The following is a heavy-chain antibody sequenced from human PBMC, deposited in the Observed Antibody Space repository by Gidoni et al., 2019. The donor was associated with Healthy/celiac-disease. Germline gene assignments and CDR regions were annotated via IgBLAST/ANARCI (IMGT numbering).Heavy chain of an antibody. CDR3: ARGHTAMVKGGYYFDY. J-gene: IGHJ4*02. CDR1: GGSFSGDY. CDR2: INHSGST. D-gene: IGHD5-18*01. Sequence: QVQLQQWGAGLLKPSETLSLTCAVYGGSFSGDYWSWIRQPPGKGLEWIGEINHSGSTNYNPSLKSRVTISVDTSKNQFSLKLSSVTAADTAVYYCARGHTAMVKGGYYFDYWGQGTLVTVSS. V-gene: IGHV4-34*01.